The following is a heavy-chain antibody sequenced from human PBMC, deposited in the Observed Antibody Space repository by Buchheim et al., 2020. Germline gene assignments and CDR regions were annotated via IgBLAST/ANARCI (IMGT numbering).Heavy chain of an antibody. Sequence: QVHLVESGGGLGKPGGSLRLSCAASGLGFSDYYMNWIRQAPGKGLEWVSYISGGSVYTDYADSVKGRFTISRDNAKKSLYLEMDSLRAEDTAVYYCARDGGHCSSTACFDFDYWGQG. J-gene: IGHJ4*02. D-gene: IGHD2-2*01. CDR1: GLGFSDYY. CDR3: ARDGGHCSSTACFDFDY. CDR2: ISGGSVYT. V-gene: IGHV3-11*05.